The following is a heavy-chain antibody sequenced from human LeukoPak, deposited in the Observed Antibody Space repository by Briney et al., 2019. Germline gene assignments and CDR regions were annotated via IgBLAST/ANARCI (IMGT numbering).Heavy chain of an antibody. D-gene: IGHD3-3*01. CDR1: GFTFSSYS. J-gene: IGHJ6*03. CDR2: ISSSSSYI. CDR3: ARARDYDFWSGYYYYYYMDV. Sequence: GGSLRLSCAASGFTFSSYSMNWVRQAPGKGLEWVSSISSSSSYIYYADSVKGRFTISRDNAKNSLYLQMNSLRAEDTAVYYCARARDYDFWSGYYYYYYMDVWGKGTTVTVSS. V-gene: IGHV3-21*01.